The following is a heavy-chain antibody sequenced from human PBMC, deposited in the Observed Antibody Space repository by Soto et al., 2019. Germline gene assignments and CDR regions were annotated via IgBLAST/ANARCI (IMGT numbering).Heavy chain of an antibody. CDR2: IIPIFGTA. D-gene: IGHD6-13*01. CDR3: ARVHSSSWCLDY. CDR1: GYTFTSYD. J-gene: IGHJ4*02. V-gene: IGHV1-69*06. Sequence: SVKVSCKASGYTFTSYDINWVRQATGQGLEWMGGIIPIFGTANYAQKFQGRVTITADKSTSTAYMELSSLRSEDTAVYYCARVHSSSWCLDYWGQGTLVTVSS.